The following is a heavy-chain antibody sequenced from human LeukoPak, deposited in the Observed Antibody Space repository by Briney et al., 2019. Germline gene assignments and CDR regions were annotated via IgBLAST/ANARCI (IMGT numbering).Heavy chain of an antibody. Sequence: SETLSLTCAVYGGSFSGYYWSWIRQPPGKGLEWIGEINHSGSTNYNPSLGSRVTISVDKSNNQFSLKLSSVTAADTAVYYCVRDFRGMVDYWGQGTLVTVSS. V-gene: IGHV4-34*01. CDR3: VRDFRGMVDY. CDR1: GGSFSGYY. J-gene: IGHJ4*02. CDR2: INHSGST. D-gene: IGHD3-16*01.